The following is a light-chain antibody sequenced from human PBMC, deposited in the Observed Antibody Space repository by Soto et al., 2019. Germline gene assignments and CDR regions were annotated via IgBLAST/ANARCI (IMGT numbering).Light chain of an antibody. J-gene: IGKJ1*01. V-gene: IGKV3-20*01. CDR1: QSVSSSY. CDR2: GAS. CDR3: QQYGSSPQGT. Sequence: EIVLTQSPGTLSLSPGERATLSCRASQSVSSSYLAWYQQKPGQAPRLLIYGASSRATGIPDRFSGSGAATDFTITISRLEPADFAVYYCQQYGSSPQGTFGQGTKVEIK.